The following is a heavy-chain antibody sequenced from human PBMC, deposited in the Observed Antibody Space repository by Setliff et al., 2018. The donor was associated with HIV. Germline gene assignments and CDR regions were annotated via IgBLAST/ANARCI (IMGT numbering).Heavy chain of an antibody. J-gene: IGHJ3*02. CDR3: AKVKKAYYHDSSGYGAFDI. CDR2: INTSGGST. CDR1: GYTFTSYY. V-gene: IGHV1-46*01. Sequence: ASVKVSCKASGYTFTSYYMHWVRQAPGQGLEWMGIINTSGGSTTYEQKFQGRVTLTRDTSTGTVYMELNSLRSEDTAVYYCAKVKKAYYHDSSGYGAFDIWGQGTMVTVSS. D-gene: IGHD3-22*01.